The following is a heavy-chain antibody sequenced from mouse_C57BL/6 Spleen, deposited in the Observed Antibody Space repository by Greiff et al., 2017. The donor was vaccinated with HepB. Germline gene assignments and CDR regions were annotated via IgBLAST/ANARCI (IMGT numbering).Heavy chain of an antibody. V-gene: IGHV1-64*01. D-gene: IGHD1-2*01. CDR1: GYTFTSYW. Sequence: VQLQQPGAELVKPGASVKLSCKASGYTFTSYWMHWVKQRPGQGLEWIGMIHPNSGSTNYNEKFKSKATLTVDKSSSTAYMQLSSLTSEDSAVYYCAISELRHYFDDWGQGTTLTVSS. CDR3: AISELRHYFDD. J-gene: IGHJ2*01. CDR2: IHPNSGST.